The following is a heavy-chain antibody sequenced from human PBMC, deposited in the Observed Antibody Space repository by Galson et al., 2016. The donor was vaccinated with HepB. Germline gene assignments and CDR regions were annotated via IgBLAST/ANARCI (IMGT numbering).Heavy chain of an antibody. CDR2: INHSGRT. CDR3: AKEPDYDSQ. V-gene: IGHV4-34*01. Sequence: SETLSLTCAVYGGSFSGFYWSWIRQSPGKGLEWIGEINHSGRTDYNPSLKSRVTISAHTSKNQFSLNLNSVTAADTAVYYCAKEPDYDSQWGQGILVTVSS. J-gene: IGHJ4*02. D-gene: IGHD3-22*01. CDR1: GGSFSGFY.